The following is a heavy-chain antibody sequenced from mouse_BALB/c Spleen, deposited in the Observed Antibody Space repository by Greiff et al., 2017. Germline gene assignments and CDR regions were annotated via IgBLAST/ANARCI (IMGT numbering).Heavy chain of an antibody. D-gene: IGHD1-1*01. CDR3: ARSGGSSYDYFDY. Sequence: QVQLQQSGAELAKPGASVKMSCKASGYTFTSYWMHWVKQRPGQGLEWIGYINPSTGYIEYIQKFKDKATLTADKSSSTAYLQLSSLTSEDTAVYYCARSGGSSYDYFDYWGQGTTLTVSS. J-gene: IGHJ2*01. CDR1: GYTFTSYW. CDR2: INPSTGYI. V-gene: IGHV1-7*01.